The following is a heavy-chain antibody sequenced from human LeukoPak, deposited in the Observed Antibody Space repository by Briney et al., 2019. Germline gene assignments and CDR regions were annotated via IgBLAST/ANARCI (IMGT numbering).Heavy chain of an antibody. D-gene: IGHD3-3*01. V-gene: IGHV3-30-3*01. CDR3: ARGLTYYDYAFDI. J-gene: IGHJ3*02. CDR2: ISYDGSNK. Sequence: GGSLRLSCAASGFTFSSYAMHWVRQAPGKGLEWVAVISYDGSNKYYADSVKGRFTISRDNSKNTLYLQMNSLRAEDTAVYYCARGLTYYDYAFDIWGQGTMVTVSS. CDR1: GFTFSSYA.